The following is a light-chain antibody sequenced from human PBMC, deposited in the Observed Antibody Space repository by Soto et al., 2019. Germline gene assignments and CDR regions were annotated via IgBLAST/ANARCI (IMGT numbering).Light chain of an antibody. CDR3: EQYNSYPYT. CDR1: QSISSW. CDR2: KAS. Sequence: DIQMTQSPSTLSASVGDRVTITCRASQSISSWLAGYQQNPGKAPKLLIYKASSLESGLPSRLSGSGSGTEFTLTISSLQPDDCAIFYCEQYNSYPYTLGQGTKLQIK. J-gene: IGKJ2*01. V-gene: IGKV1-5*03.